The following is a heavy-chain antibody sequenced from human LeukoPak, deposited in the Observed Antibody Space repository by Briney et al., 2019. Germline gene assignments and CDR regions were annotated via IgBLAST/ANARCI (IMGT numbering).Heavy chain of an antibody. J-gene: IGHJ3*02. V-gene: IGHV4-61*02. CDR3: VSSSSWDTRAAFDI. CDR2: IYTSGST. D-gene: IGHD6-13*01. CDR1: GGSISSGSYY. Sequence: PSQTLSLTCTVSGGSISSGSYYWSWIRQPAGKGLEWIGRIYTSGSTNYNPSLKSRVTISVDTSKNQFSLKLSSVTAADTAVYYCVSSSSWDTRAAFDIWGQGTMVTVSS.